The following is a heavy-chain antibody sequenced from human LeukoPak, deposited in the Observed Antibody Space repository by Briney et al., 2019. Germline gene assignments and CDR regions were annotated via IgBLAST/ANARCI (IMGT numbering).Heavy chain of an antibody. CDR2: ISWKSGYI. V-gene: IGHV3-9*01. Sequence: GESLRLSCLLSGFSFDDYRMHFVPQVPGKGLEWVSCISWKSGYIGYADSVKGRFTMSRDNAKNSLYLQMNSLRPEDTALYYCAKDNGDSHLPGYFDLWGRGTLVTVSS. J-gene: IGHJ2*01. CDR1: GFSFDDYR. D-gene: IGHD4-17*01. CDR3: AKDNGDSHLPGYFDL.